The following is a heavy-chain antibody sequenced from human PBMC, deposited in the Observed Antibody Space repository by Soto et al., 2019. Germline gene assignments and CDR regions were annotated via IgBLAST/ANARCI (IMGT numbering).Heavy chain of an antibody. CDR1: GGTFSSYA. CDR3: ARDWGANSYGYFIY. V-gene: IGHV1-69*01. J-gene: IGHJ4*02. Sequence: QVQLVQSGAEVKKPGSSVKVSCTASGGTFSSYAISWVRQAPGQGLEWMGGIIPIFGTANYAQKFQGRVTITADESTSTAYMELSSLRSEDTAVYYCARDWGANSYGYFIYWGQGTLVTVSS. CDR2: IIPIFGTA. D-gene: IGHD5-18*01.